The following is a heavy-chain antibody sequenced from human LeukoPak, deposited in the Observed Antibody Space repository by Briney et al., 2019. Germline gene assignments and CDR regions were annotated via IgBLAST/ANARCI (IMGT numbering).Heavy chain of an antibody. D-gene: IGHD3-22*01. CDR3: ARALTYYYDSSGYYVHDAFDI. Sequence: GGSLRLSCAASGFTFSSYSMNWVRQAPGKGLEWVSSISSSSSYIYYADSVKGRFTISRDNAKNSLYLQMNSLRAEDTAVYYCARALTYYYDSSGYYVHDAFDIWGQGTMVTVSS. CDR2: ISSSSSYI. J-gene: IGHJ3*02. V-gene: IGHV3-21*01. CDR1: GFTFSSYS.